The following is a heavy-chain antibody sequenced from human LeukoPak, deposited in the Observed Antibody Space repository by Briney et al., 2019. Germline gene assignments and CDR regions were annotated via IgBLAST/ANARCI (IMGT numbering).Heavy chain of an antibody. CDR2: INPNSGGT. CDR3: ARARRYYYDSSGYDNWFDP. V-gene: IGHV1-2*02. J-gene: IGHJ5*02. Sequence: ASVTVSCTASGYTFTGYYMHWVRQAPGQGLEWMGWINPNSGGTNYAQKFQGRVTMTRDTSISTAYMELSRLRSDDTAVYYCARARRYYYDSSGYDNWFDPWGQGTLVTVSS. CDR1: GYTFTGYY. D-gene: IGHD3-22*01.